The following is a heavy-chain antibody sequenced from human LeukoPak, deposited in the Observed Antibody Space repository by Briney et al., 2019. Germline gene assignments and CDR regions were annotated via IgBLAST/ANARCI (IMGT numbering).Heavy chain of an antibody. J-gene: IGHJ6*02. D-gene: IGHD6-19*01. Sequence: PGGSLRLSRAASGFTVSNNDMNWVRQAPGKGLEWVSGIYIGGRTISVDSVRGRFTISRDNSKNTLYLQMNSLRAEDTALYYCARGAGAYKHYAMDVWGQGTTVAVSS. CDR2: IYIGGRT. CDR1: GFTVSNND. CDR3: ARGAGAYKHYAMDV. V-gene: IGHV3-66*01.